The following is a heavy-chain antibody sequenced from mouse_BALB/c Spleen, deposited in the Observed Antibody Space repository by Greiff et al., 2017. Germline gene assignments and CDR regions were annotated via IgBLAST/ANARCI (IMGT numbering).Heavy chain of an antibody. Sequence: EVKLVESGGGLVQPGGSLRLSCATSGFTFTDYYMSWVRQPPGKALEWLGFIRNKANGYTTDYSASVKGRFTISRDNSQSILYLQMNTLRAEDSATYYCERDSYGYYAMDYWGQGTSVTVSS. CDR2: IRNKANGYTT. CDR1: GFTFTDYY. J-gene: IGHJ4*01. CDR3: ERDSYGYYAMDY. V-gene: IGHV7-3*02. D-gene: IGHD1-1*02.